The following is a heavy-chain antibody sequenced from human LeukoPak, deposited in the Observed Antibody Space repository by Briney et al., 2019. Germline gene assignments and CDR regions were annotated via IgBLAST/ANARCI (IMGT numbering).Heavy chain of an antibody. Sequence: GGSLRLSCAASGFTFSSYSMNWVRQAPGKGLEWVSYISSSGTTIYYADSVKGRFTISRDNAKNSLYLQMNSLRAEDTAVYSCAKAVVIVPSATPFDYWGQGTLVTVSS. V-gene: IGHV3-48*04. D-gene: IGHD2-2*01. CDR1: GFTFSSYS. CDR3: AKAVVIVPSATPFDY. CDR2: ISSSGTTI. J-gene: IGHJ4*02.